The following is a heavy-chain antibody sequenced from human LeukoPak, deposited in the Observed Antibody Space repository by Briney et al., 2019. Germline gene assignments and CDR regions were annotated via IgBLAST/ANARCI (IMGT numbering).Heavy chain of an antibody. CDR1: GGSISSSSYY. J-gene: IGHJ4*02. CDR2: IYYSGNT. D-gene: IGHD5-18*01. Sequence: PSETLSLTCTVYGGSISSSSYYWGWIRQPPGKGLEWIGSIYYSGNTYYNPSLKSRGTISVDTSKNHFSLKLSSVTAADTAVYYCARQSTAMGNFDYWGQGTLVPVSS. CDR3: ARQSTAMGNFDY. V-gene: IGHV4-39*01.